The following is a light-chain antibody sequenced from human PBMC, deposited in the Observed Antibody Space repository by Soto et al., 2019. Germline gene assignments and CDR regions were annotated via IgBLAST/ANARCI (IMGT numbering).Light chain of an antibody. CDR2: TSS. V-gene: IGKV1-39*01. Sequence: DIQMTQSPASLSASVGDRVTISCRASQSIGRNLNWYQQKPGKAPTLLMFTSSNLQSGVPSRFSGSGSGTDFTLTISSLQPEDFATYYCQQSYSTPITFGQGTRLENK. J-gene: IGKJ5*01. CDR3: QQSYSTPIT. CDR1: QSIGRN.